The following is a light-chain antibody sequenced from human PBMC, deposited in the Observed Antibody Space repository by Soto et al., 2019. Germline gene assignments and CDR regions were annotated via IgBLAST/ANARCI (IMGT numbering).Light chain of an antibody. CDR2: AAS. CDR1: QTISSW. V-gene: IGKV1-5*01. CDR3: QHYNELPLT. J-gene: IGKJ4*01. Sequence: DIQMTQSPSTLSGXXGGXXXXXXXASQTISSWLAWYQQKPGKAPKRLIYAASSLLSGVPSRFSGSGSGTDFTLTISSLQSEDFAVYYCQHYNELPLTFGGGTKVDIK.